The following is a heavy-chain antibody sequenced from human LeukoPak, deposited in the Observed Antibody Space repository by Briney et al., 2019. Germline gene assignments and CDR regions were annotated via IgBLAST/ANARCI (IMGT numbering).Heavy chain of an antibody. CDR2: ISGSGRST. J-gene: IGHJ3*02. CDR3: AKDLDYYYGSGSYAEYDAFDI. V-gene: IGHV3-23*01. D-gene: IGHD3-10*01. CDR1: GFTFSSYA. Sequence: GGSLRLSCAASGFTFSSYAMSWVRQAPGKGLDWVSAISGSGRSTYYADSVQGRFTISRDNSKNTLYLQMNSLRAEDTAVYYCAKDLDYYYGSGSYAEYDAFDIWGQGTMVTVSS.